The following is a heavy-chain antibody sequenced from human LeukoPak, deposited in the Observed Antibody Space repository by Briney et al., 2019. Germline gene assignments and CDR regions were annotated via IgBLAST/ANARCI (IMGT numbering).Heavy chain of an antibody. CDR1: GYTFTDYY. J-gene: IGHJ4*02. CDR2: INSNSGGT. D-gene: IGHD2/OR15-2a*01. Sequence: ASVTVSCKASGYTFTDYYIHWVRRAPGQRLDWMGWINSNSGGTNYAQKFQGRVTITRDTSIRTAYIELSRLTSDDTAVYYCVRQISSYWGQGTLVTVSS. V-gene: IGHV1-2*02. CDR3: VRQISSY.